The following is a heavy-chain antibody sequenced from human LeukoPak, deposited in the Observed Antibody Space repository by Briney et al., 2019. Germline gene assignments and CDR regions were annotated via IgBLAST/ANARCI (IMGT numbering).Heavy chain of an antibody. CDR1: GYTFTGYY. CDR3: ARVSYDFWSGYFKWFDP. Sequence: ASVKVSCKASGYTFTGYYMHWVRQAPGQGLEWMGWINPNSGGTNYAQKFQGRVTMTRDTSISTAHMELSRLRSDDTAVYYCARVSYDFWSGYFKWFDPWGQGTLVTVSS. D-gene: IGHD3-3*01. V-gene: IGHV1-2*02. CDR2: INPNSGGT. J-gene: IGHJ5*02.